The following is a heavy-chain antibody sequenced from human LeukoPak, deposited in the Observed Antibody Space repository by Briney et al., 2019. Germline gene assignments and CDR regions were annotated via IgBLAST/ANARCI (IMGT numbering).Heavy chain of an antibody. CDR1: GYTFTSYG. D-gene: IGHD3-22*01. CDR2: ITAYNGNT. J-gene: IGHJ6*03. Sequence: ASVEVSCKASGYTFTSYGISWVRQAPGQGLEWMGWITAYNGNTNYAQKLQGRVTMTTDTSTSTAYMELSSLRSEDTAVYYCATGPRMGSSGYYYGGYYYYMDVWGKGTTVTVSS. V-gene: IGHV1-18*01. CDR3: ATGPRMGSSGYYYGGYYYYMDV.